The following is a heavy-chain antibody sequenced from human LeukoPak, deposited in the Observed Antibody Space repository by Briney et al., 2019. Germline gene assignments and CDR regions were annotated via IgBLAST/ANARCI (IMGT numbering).Heavy chain of an antibody. CDR3: ARDRGYSYHSARYYMDV. Sequence: PSETLSLTCTVSGGSISSYYWSWIRQPPGKGLEWIGYIYYSGSTNYNPSLKSRVTISVDTSKNQFSLKLSSVTAADTAVYYCARDRGYSYHSARYYMDVWGKGTTVTVSS. V-gene: IGHV4-59*01. J-gene: IGHJ6*03. D-gene: IGHD5-18*01. CDR1: GGSISSYY. CDR2: IYYSGST.